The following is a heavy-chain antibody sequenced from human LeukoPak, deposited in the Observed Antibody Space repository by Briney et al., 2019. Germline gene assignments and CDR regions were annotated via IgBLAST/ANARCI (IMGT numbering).Heavy chain of an antibody. D-gene: IGHD4-17*01. V-gene: IGHV3-30*02. CDR1: GFTFSSYG. CDR3: AKVMEDYGDYGVVDY. CDR2: IRYDGSNK. J-gene: IGHJ4*02. Sequence: GGSLRLSCAASGFTFSSYGMHWVRQAPGKGLEWVAFIRYDGSNKHYADSVKGRFSISRDNSKNMLDLQMNSLRAEDTAVYYCAKVMEDYGDYGVVDYWGQGTLATVSS.